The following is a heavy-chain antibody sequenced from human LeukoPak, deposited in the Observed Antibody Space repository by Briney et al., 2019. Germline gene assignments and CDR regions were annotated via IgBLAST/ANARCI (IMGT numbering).Heavy chain of an antibody. Sequence: QAGGSLRLSCTTSGFTVGDYGMSWFRHAPGKGLVWVSHINNDGSSTTYSDSVKGRFTISRDNAKNTVYLQMNSLRAEDTAVYYCARGGWGTATDYWGQGTLVTVSS. D-gene: IGHD1-1*01. CDR2: INNDGSST. J-gene: IGHJ4*02. CDR1: GFTVGDYG. CDR3: ARGGWGTATDY. V-gene: IGHV3-74*01.